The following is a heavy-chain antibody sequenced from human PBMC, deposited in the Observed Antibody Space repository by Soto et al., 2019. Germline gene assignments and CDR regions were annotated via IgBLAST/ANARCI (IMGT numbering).Heavy chain of an antibody. Sequence: GGSLRLSCAASGFTFSSYAMSWVRQAPGKGLEWVSAISGSGGSTYSDSVKGRFTISRDNSKNTLYLQMNSLRAEDTAVYYCAKMPLDCSSTSCYGVFFDYWGQGTLVTVSS. CDR3: AKMPLDCSSTSCYGVFFDY. D-gene: IGHD2-2*01. CDR2: ISGSGGST. V-gene: IGHV3-23*01. CDR1: GFTFSSYA. J-gene: IGHJ4*02.